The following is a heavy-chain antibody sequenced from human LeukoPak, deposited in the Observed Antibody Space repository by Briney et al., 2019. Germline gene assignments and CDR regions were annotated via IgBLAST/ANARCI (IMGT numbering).Heavy chain of an antibody. CDR3: ARGMVGLGY. Sequence: PSETLSLTCVVDGGYFSGFYWTWIRQAPGKGLEWIGEINHSGSTNYNPSLKSRVTISVDTSKNQFSLKLSSVTAADTAVYYCARGMVGLGYWGQGTLVTVSS. V-gene: IGHV4-34*01. J-gene: IGHJ4*02. CDR2: INHSGST. D-gene: IGHD2-15*01. CDR1: GGYFSGFY.